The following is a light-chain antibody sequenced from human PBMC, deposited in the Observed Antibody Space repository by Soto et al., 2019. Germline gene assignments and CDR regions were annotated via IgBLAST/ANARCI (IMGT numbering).Light chain of an antibody. Sequence: EIVMTQSPATLSVSPGERVTLSCRASQSVSGNLAWYQQKPGQAPRLLIYGASTRATGIPVRFSGSGSGTEFTLTISSLQSEDFAVYHCQQYNNWLFTFGGGTRVEIK. V-gene: IGKV3-15*01. J-gene: IGKJ4*01. CDR3: QQYNNWLFT. CDR1: QSVSGN. CDR2: GAS.